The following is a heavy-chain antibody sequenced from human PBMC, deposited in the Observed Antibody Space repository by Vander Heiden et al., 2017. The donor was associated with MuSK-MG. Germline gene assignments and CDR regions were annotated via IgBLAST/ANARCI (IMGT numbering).Heavy chain of an antibody. J-gene: IGHJ5*02. CDR1: GYSFAIYW. CDR3: ARQIVAAAGTVGGWFDP. CDR2: IDPSDSYT. V-gene: IGHV5-10-1*01. Sequence: DVQLVQSGAEVKKPGESLRISCKGSGYSFAIYWISWVRQMPGKGLEWMGRIDPSDSYTNYSPSFQGHVTISADKSISTAYLQWSSLKASDTAMYYCARQIVAAAGTVGGWFDPWGQGTLVTVSS. D-gene: IGHD6-13*01.